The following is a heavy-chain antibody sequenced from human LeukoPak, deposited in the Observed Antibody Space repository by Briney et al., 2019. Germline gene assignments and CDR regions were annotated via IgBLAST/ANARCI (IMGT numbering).Heavy chain of an antibody. CDR3: AKDSYYDSSGLPSYGMDV. CDR1: GLTLSRFD. CDR2: IGTGGDT. V-gene: IGHV3-13*01. D-gene: IGHD3-22*01. J-gene: IGHJ6*02. Sequence: GGSLRLSCAASGLTLSRFDMHWVRQTTGKGLEWVSAIGTGGDTYYADSVKGRFTISRDNSKNTLYLQMNSLRAEDTAVYYCAKDSYYDSSGLPSYGMDVWGQGTTVTVSS.